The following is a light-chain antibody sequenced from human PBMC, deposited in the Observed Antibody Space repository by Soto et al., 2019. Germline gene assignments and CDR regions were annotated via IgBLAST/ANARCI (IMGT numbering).Light chain of an antibody. CDR1: QSVSSN. V-gene: IGKV3-15*01. Sequence: EIVMTQSPATLSVSPGERATLSCRASQSVSSNLAWYQQKPGQTPRLLIYGASNRATGFPARFSGSGYGTEFTLTISSLPSEDFAVYYCQQYNSWPLTFGGGTKVDIK. CDR2: GAS. J-gene: IGKJ4*01. CDR3: QQYNSWPLT.